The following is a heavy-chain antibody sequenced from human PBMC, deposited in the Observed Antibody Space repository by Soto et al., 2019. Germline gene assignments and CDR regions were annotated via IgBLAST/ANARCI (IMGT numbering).Heavy chain of an antibody. D-gene: IGHD4-17*01. J-gene: IGHJ4*02. CDR1: GFTFTTYA. Sequence: EVQLLESGGGLVQPGGSLRLSCAASGFTFTTYAMSWVRQPPGKGLEWVSGISRSGDIPYYADSVKGRFTISRDQSKKTVYLQMNSLRAEDTALYYCAKVNSIGGDGDHDYWGQGTLVSVSS. CDR2: ISRSGDIP. V-gene: IGHV3-23*01. CDR3: AKVNSIGGDGDHDY.